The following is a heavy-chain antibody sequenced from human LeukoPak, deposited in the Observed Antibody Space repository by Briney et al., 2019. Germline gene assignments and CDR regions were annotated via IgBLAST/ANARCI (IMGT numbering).Heavy chain of an antibody. CDR2: IRTTAEGAKYA. CDR1: GFSFTDYP. D-gene: IGHD3-9*01. V-gene: IGHV3-48*02. J-gene: IGHJ4*02. Sequence: GGSLRLSCATSGFSFTDYPMNWVRQAPGKGLGWISNIRTTAEGAKYAYYADSVKGRVTISRDDGKNTLYLHMNSLRDDDTAVYYCATDQRYAFDYWGQGILVTVSS. CDR3: ATDQRYAFDY.